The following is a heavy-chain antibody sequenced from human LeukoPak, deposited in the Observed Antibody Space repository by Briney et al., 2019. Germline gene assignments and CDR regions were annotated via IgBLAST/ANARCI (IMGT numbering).Heavy chain of an antibody. D-gene: IGHD1-26*01. CDR3: ARDLMGAATPSYYYYMDV. CDR2: IYTSGST. Sequence: PSETLSLTCTVSGGSISSYYWSWIRQPAGKGLEWIGRIYTSGSTNYNPSLKSRVTMSVDTSKNQFSLKLSSVTAADTAVYYCARDLMGAATPSYYYYMDVWGKGTTVTVSS. V-gene: IGHV4-4*07. J-gene: IGHJ6*03. CDR1: GGSISSYY.